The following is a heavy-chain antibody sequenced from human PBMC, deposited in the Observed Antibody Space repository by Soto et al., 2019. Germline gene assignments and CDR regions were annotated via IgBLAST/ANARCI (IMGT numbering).Heavy chain of an antibody. CDR3: ARRARGCSSTSCYFDY. Sequence: PGESLKISCKGSGYSFTSYWIGWVRQMPGKGLEWMGIIYPGDSDTRYSSSFQGQVTISADKSISTAYLQWSSLKASDTAMYYCARRARGCSSTSCYFDYWGQGTLVTVSS. D-gene: IGHD2-2*01. CDR2: IYPGDSDT. J-gene: IGHJ4*02. CDR1: GYSFTSYW. V-gene: IGHV5-51*01.